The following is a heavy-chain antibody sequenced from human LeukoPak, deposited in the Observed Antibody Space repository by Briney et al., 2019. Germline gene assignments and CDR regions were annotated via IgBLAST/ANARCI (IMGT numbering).Heavy chain of an antibody. D-gene: IGHD2-15*01. J-gene: IGHJ6*03. CDR1: GGSISSYY. Sequence: SETLSLTCTVSGGSISSYYWSLIRQPAGKGLEWIGRIYTSGSTNYNPSLKSRVTMSVDTSKNQFSLKLSSVTAADTAVYYCARVIGGYCSGGSCYSDHYYYYMDVWGKGTTVTVSS. V-gene: IGHV4-4*07. CDR3: ARVIGGYCSGGSCYSDHYYYYMDV. CDR2: IYTSGST.